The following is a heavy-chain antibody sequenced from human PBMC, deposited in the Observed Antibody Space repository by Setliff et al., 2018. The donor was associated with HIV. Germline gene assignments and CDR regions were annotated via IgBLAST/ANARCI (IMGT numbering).Heavy chain of an antibody. J-gene: IGHJ4*02. CDR3: AKTIGRYFDIFDN. D-gene: IGHD3-9*01. CDR1: VGFISSTSYD. CDR2: ISSTGNT. V-gene: IGHV4-39*01. Sequence: PSETLSLTCTVSVGFISSTSYDWGWIRQHPGTGLEWIGSISSTGNTNYNPSLKSRVTTSVDTPKSQFSLKLNSVTATNTAAYYWAKTIGRYFDIFDNWGQGTLVTVSS.